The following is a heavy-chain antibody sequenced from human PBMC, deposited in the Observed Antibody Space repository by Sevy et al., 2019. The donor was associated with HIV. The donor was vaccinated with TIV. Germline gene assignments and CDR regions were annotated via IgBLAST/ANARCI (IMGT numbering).Heavy chain of an antibody. Sequence: GGSLRLSCAASGFTFSSYSINWVRQAPGKGLEWVSSISSSSNFIYYADSVKGRFTISRDNAKNSLYLQMHSLRAEDTAVYYCARGQYCSSTTCSYFDYWGQGTLVTVSS. V-gene: IGHV3-21*01. CDR2: ISSSSNFI. CDR1: GFTFSSYS. D-gene: IGHD2-2*01. J-gene: IGHJ4*02. CDR3: ARGQYCSSTTCSYFDY.